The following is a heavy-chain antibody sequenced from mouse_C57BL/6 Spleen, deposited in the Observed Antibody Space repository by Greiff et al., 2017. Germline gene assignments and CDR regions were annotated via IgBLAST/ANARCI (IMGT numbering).Heavy chain of an antibody. D-gene: IGHD1-1*01. CDR2: IWTGGGT. Sequence: VHLVESGPGLVAPSQSLSITCTASGFSLTSYAISWVRQPPGQGLEWLGVIWTGGGTNYNSALKSRLSISKDNSKSQVFLKMNSLQTDDTYRYYCARITTGVPFDYWGQGTTLTVSS. V-gene: IGHV2-9-1*01. J-gene: IGHJ2*01. CDR1: GFSLTSYA. CDR3: ARITTGVPFDY.